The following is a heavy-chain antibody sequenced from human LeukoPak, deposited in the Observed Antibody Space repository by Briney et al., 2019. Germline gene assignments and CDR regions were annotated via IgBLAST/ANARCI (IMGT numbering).Heavy chain of an antibody. Sequence: GGSLRLSCAASGFTFSSNGMNWVRQAPGKGREWVSYISATGGTIYYADSVKGRFTISRDNAKNSLYLQMNSLRAEDTAVYYCASGIMITFGGVISGLGYWGQGTLVTVSS. D-gene: IGHD3-16*01. CDR1: GFTFSSNG. CDR2: ISATGGTI. CDR3: ASGIMITFGGVISGLGY. V-gene: IGHV3-48*04. J-gene: IGHJ4*02.